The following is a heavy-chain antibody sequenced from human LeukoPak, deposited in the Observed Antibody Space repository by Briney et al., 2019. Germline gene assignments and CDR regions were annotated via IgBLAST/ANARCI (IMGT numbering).Heavy chain of an antibody. CDR2: IYASGST. J-gene: IGHJ3*02. CDR3: ARQPDYGDYVDAFDI. D-gene: IGHD4-17*01. Sequence: SETLSLTCTVSGGSISRGSYIWNWIRQPAGKTLEWIGRIYASGSTNYNPSLKSRVTISIDTSKNQFSLKLSSVTAADTAVYYCARQPDYGDYVDAFDIWGQGTMVTISS. V-gene: IGHV4-61*02. CDR1: GGSISRGSYI.